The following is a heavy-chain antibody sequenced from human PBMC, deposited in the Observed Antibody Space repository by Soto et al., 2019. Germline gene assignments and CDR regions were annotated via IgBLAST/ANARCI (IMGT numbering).Heavy chain of an antibody. J-gene: IGHJ4*02. Sequence: PGGSLRLSCAASGFTFSSYSMNWVRQAPGKGLEWVSSISSSSSYIYYADSVKGRFTISRDNAKNSLYLQMNSLRAEDTAVYYCAREDYGGNSAFDYWGQGTLVTVYS. CDR2: ISSSSSYI. CDR1: GFTFSSYS. V-gene: IGHV3-21*01. D-gene: IGHD4-17*01. CDR3: AREDYGGNSAFDY.